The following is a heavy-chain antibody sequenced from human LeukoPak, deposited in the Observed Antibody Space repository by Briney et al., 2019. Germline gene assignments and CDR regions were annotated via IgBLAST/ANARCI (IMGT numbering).Heavy chain of an antibody. Sequence: SETLSLTCTVSSGSISSSSYYWSWIRQPPGKGLEWIGYIYYSGSTNYNPSLKSRVTISVDTSKNQFSLKLSSVTAADTAVYYCARVGGATDYWGQGTLVTVSS. CDR2: IYYSGST. D-gene: IGHD1-26*01. J-gene: IGHJ4*02. CDR1: SGSISSSSYY. V-gene: IGHV4-61*01. CDR3: ARVGGATDY.